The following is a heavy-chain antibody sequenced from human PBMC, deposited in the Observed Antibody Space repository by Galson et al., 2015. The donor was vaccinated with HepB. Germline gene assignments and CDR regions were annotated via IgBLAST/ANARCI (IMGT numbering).Heavy chain of an antibody. J-gene: IGHJ2*01. CDR3: AREVMGDIAVAGTGWYFDL. V-gene: IGHV1-69*01. D-gene: IGHD6-19*01. Sequence: SCKASGGTFSSYAISWVRQAPGQGLEWMGGIIPIFGTANYAQKFQGRVTITADESTSTAYMELSSLRSEDTAVYYCAREVMGDIAVAGTGWYFDLWGRGTLVTVSS. CDR2: IIPIFGTA. CDR1: GGTFSSYA.